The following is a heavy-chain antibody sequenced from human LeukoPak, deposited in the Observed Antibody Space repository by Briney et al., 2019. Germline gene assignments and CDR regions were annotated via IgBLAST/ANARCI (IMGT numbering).Heavy chain of an antibody. CDR2: ITWGGGST. Sequence: PGGSLRLSCAASGFTFDDYTMHWVRQAPGKGLEWVSLITWGGGSTYYADSVKGRFTISRDNSKNSLYLQMNSLRTEGTALYYCAKGKNTGSYLSHVDYWGQGTLVTVSS. D-gene: IGHD3-10*01. CDR3: AKGKNTGSYLSHVDY. J-gene: IGHJ4*02. CDR1: GFTFDDYT. V-gene: IGHV3-43*01.